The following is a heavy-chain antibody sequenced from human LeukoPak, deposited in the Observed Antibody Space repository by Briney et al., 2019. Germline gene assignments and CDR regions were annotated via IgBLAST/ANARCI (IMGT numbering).Heavy chain of an antibody. D-gene: IGHD3-10*01. J-gene: IGHJ3*02. CDR3: ARRGAITGGFDI. CDR2: IKQDGSEK. CDR1: GFTFSSRDW. V-gene: IGHV3-7*01. Sequence: PGGSLRLSCVASGFTFSSRDWMTWVRQAPGKGLEWVANIKQDGSEKNYVDSVKGRFTISRDNAKNSVDLQMNSLRAEDTAVYYCARRGAITGGFDIWGQGTMVTVSS.